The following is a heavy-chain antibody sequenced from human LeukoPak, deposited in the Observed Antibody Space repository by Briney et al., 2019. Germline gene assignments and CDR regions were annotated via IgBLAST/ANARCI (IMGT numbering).Heavy chain of an antibody. V-gene: IGHV3-74*01. D-gene: IGHD5-12*01. CDR1: VFTFSRHW. J-gene: IGHJ4*02. Sequence: GGSLRLSCAASVFTFSRHWMHWLRQATGKGLVWVSGINSDGGSTSYADSVKGRCTISRDNAKNTLYLQMNSLRAEDTAVYYCKSGIVATIGDYWGQGTLVTASS. CDR3: KSGIVATIGDY. CDR2: INSDGGST.